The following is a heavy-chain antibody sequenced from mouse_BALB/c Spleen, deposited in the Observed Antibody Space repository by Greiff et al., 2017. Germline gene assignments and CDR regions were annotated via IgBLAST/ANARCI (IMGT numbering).Heavy chain of an antibody. J-gene: IGHJ3*01. CDR3: ARWLLRKGFAY. D-gene: IGHD2-3*01. CDR1: GFAFSSYD. V-gene: IGHV5-12-1*01. Sequence: EVMLVESGGGLVKPGGSLKLSCAASGFAFSSYDMSWVRQTPEKRLEWVAYISSGGGSTYYPDTVKGRFTISRDNAKNTLYLQMSSLKSEDTAMYYCARWLLRKGFAYWGQGTLGTVSA. CDR2: ISSGGGST.